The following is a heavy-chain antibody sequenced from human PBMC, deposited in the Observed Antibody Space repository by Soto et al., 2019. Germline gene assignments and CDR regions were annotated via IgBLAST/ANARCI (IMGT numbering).Heavy chain of an antibody. CDR1: GGSNSSGDYY. CDR3: ARAVVVSALYYFDY. J-gene: IGHJ4*02. D-gene: IGHD2-15*01. V-gene: IGHV4-30-4*01. CDR2: IYYSGST. Sequence: QVQLQESGPGLVKPSQTLSLPCTVSGGSNSSGDYYWSWIRQPPGKGLEWIGYIYYSGSTYYNPSLKSRVTISVDTSKNQFSLKLSSVTAADTAVYYCARAVVVSALYYFDYWGQGTLVTVSS.